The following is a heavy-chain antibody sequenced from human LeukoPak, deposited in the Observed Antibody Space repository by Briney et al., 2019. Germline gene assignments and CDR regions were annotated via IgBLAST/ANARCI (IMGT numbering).Heavy chain of an antibody. CDR3: ARDGAYDSSGYYIGGFDY. J-gene: IGHJ4*02. CDR2: ISNSNSTI. D-gene: IGHD3-22*01. CDR1: GFTFSTYE. V-gene: IGHV3-48*03. Sequence: GGSLRLSCAASGFTFSTYEMNWVRQAPGKGLEWISYISNSNSTIYYADSVRGRFTISRDNTKNSLYLQMNSLRVEDTAIYYCARDGAYDSSGYYIGGFDYWGQGTLVTVSS.